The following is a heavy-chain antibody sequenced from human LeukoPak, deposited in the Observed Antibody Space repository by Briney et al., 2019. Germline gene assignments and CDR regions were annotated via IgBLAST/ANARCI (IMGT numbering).Heavy chain of an antibody. CDR1: GFTFSSYS. J-gene: IGHJ5*02. D-gene: IGHD2-2*01. Sequence: GGSLRLSCAATGFTFSSYSMNWVRQAPGKGLDWVSSISSSSSCIYYADSVKGRFTISRDNAKNSLYLQMNSLRAEDTAVYYCARGVPAAHNWFDPWGQGTLVTVSS. CDR3: ARGVPAAHNWFDP. V-gene: IGHV3-21*01. CDR2: ISSSSSCI.